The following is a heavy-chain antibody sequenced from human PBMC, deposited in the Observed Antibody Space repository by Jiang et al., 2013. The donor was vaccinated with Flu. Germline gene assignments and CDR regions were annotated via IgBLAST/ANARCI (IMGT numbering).Heavy chain of an antibody. CDR3: ARDFDVSGYYAFGAFDI. D-gene: IGHD3-22*01. Sequence: SGSGLVKPSETLSLTCTVSGGSIINHYWSWIRQTPGKGLEWIGHIYHSGSTNYNPSLGGRVTISVDTGKNQFSLNLRSVTAADTGVYFCARDFDVSGYYAFGAFDIWGQGTKVTVSS. CDR1: GGSIINHY. J-gene: IGHJ3*02. CDR2: IYHSGST. V-gene: IGHV4-59*11.